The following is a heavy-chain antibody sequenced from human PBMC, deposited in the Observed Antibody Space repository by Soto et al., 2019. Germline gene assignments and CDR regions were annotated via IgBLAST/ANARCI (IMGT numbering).Heavy chain of an antibody. CDR3: ARDFQLGYCSGGSCLPNVY. Sequence: ASVKVSCKASGYTFTSYGISWVRQAPGQGLEWMGWISAYNGNTNYAQKLQGRVTMTTDTSTSTAYMELRSLRSDDTAVYYCARDFQLGYCSGGSCLPNVYWGQGTLVTVSS. V-gene: IGHV1-18*01. J-gene: IGHJ4*02. CDR1: GYTFTSYG. CDR2: ISAYNGNT. D-gene: IGHD2-15*01.